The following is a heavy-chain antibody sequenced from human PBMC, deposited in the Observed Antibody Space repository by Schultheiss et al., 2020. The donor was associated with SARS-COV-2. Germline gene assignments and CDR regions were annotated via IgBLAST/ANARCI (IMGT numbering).Heavy chain of an antibody. CDR1: GGSFSGYY. D-gene: IGHD3-10*01. CDR3: ARFVRAEWFGEFIDY. CDR2: INHSGST. Sequence: SETLSLTCAVYGGSFSGYYWSWIRQPPGKGLEWIGEINHSGSTNYNPSLKSRVTISVDTSKNQFSLKLSSVTAADTAVYYCARFVRAEWFGEFIDYWGQGTLVTVSS. J-gene: IGHJ4*02. V-gene: IGHV4-34*01.